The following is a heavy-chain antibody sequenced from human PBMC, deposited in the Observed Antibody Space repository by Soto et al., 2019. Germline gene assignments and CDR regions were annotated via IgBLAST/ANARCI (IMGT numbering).Heavy chain of an antibody. Sequence: QLQLQESGSGLGKPSQTLSLTCAVSGVSISSGGYSWSWIRQPPGKGLECIGYIYHIGSTYYNPSPQRRVTISGDRSKNQCSPKLSSVTAADTAVYYCARGMTTVTTFDYWGQGTLVTVSS. V-gene: IGHV4-30-2*01. CDR2: IYHIGST. CDR1: GVSISSGGYS. D-gene: IGHD4-17*01. J-gene: IGHJ4*02. CDR3: ARGMTTVTTFDY.